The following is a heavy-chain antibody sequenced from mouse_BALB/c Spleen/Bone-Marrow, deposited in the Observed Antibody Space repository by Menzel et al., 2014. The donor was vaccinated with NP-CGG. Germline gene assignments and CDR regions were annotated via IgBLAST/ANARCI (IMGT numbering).Heavy chain of an antibody. CDR2: ISSGGSYT. J-gene: IGHJ2*01. D-gene: IGHD2-5*01. Sequence: DVMLVESGGDLVKPRGSLKLSCAASGFTFSSYGMSWVRQTPDKRLEWVATISSGGSYTYYPDSVKGRFTISRDNAKNTLYLQMSSLKSEDTAKYYCTRRPLESNSYFDYWGQGTTLTVSS. CDR3: TRRPLESNSYFDY. CDR1: GFTFSSYG. V-gene: IGHV5-6*02.